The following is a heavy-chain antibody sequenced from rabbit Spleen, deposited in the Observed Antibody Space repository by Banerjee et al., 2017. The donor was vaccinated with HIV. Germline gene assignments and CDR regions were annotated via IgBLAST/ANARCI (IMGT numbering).Heavy chain of an antibody. V-gene: IGHV1S40*01. CDR3: GRSESAYGSTRLDL. J-gene: IGHJ3*01. Sequence: QSLEESGGDLVKPGASLTLTCTASGFTLSNGYWICWVRQAPGKGLEWIACTYTGSSGTTYYASWAKGRFTISKTSSTTVTLQMTSLTAADTATYFCGRSESAYGSTRLDLWGQGTLVTVS. CDR2: TYTGSSGTT. CDR1: GFTLSNGYW. D-gene: IGHD6-1*01.